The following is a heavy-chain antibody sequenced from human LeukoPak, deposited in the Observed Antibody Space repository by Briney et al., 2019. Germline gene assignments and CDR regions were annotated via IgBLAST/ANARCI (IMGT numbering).Heavy chain of an antibody. V-gene: IGHV1-8*01. CDR3: AARRYGGPGWFDP. J-gene: IGHJ5*02. CDR2: MNPNSGNT. Sequence: ASMKVSWKPSGYTFIIYCVNWVRQATGQGLEWMGWMNPNSGNTGYAQKFQGRVTMTRNTSISTAYMELSSLRSEDTAVYYCAARRYGGPGWFDPWGQGTLVTVSS. CDR1: GYTFIIYC. D-gene: IGHD3-10*01.